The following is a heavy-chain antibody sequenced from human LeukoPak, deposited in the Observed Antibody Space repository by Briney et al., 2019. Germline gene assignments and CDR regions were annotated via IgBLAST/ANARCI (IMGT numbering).Heavy chain of an antibody. V-gene: IGHV1-3*01. CDR3: ARSYCSGGRCYWYYFDY. CDR2: INAGNGNT. D-gene: IGHD2-15*01. CDR1: GYTFTSYA. Sequence: ASVKVSCKASGYTFTSYAMHWVRQAPGQRLEWMGWINAGNGNTKYSQKFQGRVTITRDTSASTAYMELSSLRSEDTAVYYRARSYCSGGRCYWYYFDYWGQGTLVTVSS. J-gene: IGHJ4*02.